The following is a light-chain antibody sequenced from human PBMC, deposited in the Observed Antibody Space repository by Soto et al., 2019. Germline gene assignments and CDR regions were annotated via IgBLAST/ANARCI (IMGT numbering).Light chain of an antibody. V-gene: IGKV1-8*01. CDR2: AAS. CDR3: QQYYDYPRT. CDR1: QDISSY. Sequence: AIRMTQSPSSFSASIGDRVTITCRASQDISSYLAWYQQKPGKAPKLLIYAASTLQSGVPSRFSGSGSGTDFTLTISCLQSEDFATYYCQQYYDYPRTFGQGTKVEIK. J-gene: IGKJ1*01.